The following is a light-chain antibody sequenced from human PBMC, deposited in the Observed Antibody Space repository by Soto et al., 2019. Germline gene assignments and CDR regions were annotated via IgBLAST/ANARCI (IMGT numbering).Light chain of an antibody. CDR3: SSYTSSSTLNV. Sequence: QSALTRPASVSGSPRQSITISCTGASSDVGSYTYVSWYQQHPGKAPKLMIYEVNNRPSGVSNRFSGSKSGNTASLTISGLQAEDEADYYCSSYTSSSTLNVFGTGTKVTVL. V-gene: IGLV2-14*01. CDR2: EVN. CDR1: SSDVGSYTY. J-gene: IGLJ1*01.